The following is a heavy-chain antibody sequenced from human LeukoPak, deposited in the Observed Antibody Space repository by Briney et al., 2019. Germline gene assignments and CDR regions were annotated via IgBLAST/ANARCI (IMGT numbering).Heavy chain of an antibody. CDR1: GFTFSSYE. D-gene: IGHD3-3*01. CDR2: MSGSGGST. V-gene: IGHV3-23*01. Sequence: PGGSLRLSCAASGFTFSSYEMNWVRQAPGKGLEWVSAMSGSGGSTYYADSVKGRFTISRDNSNNTLYLQMNSLRAEDTAVYYCAKDRVFGVVTHLDYWGQGTLVTVSS. J-gene: IGHJ4*02. CDR3: AKDRVFGVVTHLDY.